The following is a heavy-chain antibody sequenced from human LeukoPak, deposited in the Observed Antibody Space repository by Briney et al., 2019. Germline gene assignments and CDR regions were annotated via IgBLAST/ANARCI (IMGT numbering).Heavy chain of an antibody. J-gene: IGHJ4*02. CDR2: IHGAT. Sequence: PGGSLRLSCAASGFPFSTYAMGWVRQAPGKGLEGVSMIHGATYYADSVRGRFTISKDNSKNTLYLQMTSLRADDTALYYCAKGYSSGWYAFDSWGQGTLVTVSS. V-gene: IGHV3-23*01. CDR3: AKGYSSGWYAFDS. D-gene: IGHD6-19*01. CDR1: GFPFSTYA.